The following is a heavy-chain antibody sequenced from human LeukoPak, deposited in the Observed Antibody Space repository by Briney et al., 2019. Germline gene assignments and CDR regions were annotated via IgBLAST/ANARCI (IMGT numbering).Heavy chain of an antibody. J-gene: IGHJ4*02. Sequence: PGGSLRLSCAASGFTFSSYSMNWVRQAPGKGLEGVSSISSSSGYIYYADSVKGRFTISRDNAKNSLYLQMNSLRAEDTAVYYCASELLGYCSGGSCDWGQGTLVTVSS. D-gene: IGHD2-15*01. CDR1: GFTFSSYS. CDR2: ISSSSGYI. CDR3: ASELLGYCSGGSCD. V-gene: IGHV3-21*01.